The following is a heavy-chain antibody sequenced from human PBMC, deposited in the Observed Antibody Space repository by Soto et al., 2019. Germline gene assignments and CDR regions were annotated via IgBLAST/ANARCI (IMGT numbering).Heavy chain of an antibody. CDR3: VMVDNYVTPTPQDV. D-gene: IGHD3-16*01. J-gene: IGHJ6*02. Sequence: QVQLVQSGDEVKKPGASVKVSCKASGYIFVNYGIAWVRQAPRQGLEWMGWISPYTGNTHSASKVQGRLTMTTDTSXSTGYMDLGSLTSDDTAVYYCVMVDNYVTPTPQDVWGQGTTVTVSS. V-gene: IGHV1-18*01. CDR2: ISPYTGNT. CDR1: GYIFVNYG.